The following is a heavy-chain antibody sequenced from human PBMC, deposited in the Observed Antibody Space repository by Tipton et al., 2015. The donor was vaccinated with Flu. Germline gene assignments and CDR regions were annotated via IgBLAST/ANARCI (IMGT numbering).Heavy chain of an antibody. CDR1: GYSISSGYY. Sequence: TLSLTCTVSGYSISSGYYWGWIRQPPGKGLEWIGSIYHSGSTYYNPSLKSRVTISVDTSKNQFSLKLSSVTAADTAVNYCARGPEQWLVNPHYFDYWGQGTLVTVSS. D-gene: IGHD6-19*01. CDR2: IYHSGST. CDR3: ARGPEQWLVNPHYFDY. J-gene: IGHJ4*02. V-gene: IGHV4-38-2*02.